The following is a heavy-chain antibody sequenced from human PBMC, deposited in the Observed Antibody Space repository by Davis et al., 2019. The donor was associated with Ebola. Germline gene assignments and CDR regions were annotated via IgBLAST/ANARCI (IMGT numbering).Heavy chain of an antibody. D-gene: IGHD1-20*01. CDR3: ARQTYNWNDDFDY. J-gene: IGHJ4*02. Sequence: GESLKISCKGSGDSSTSYWIGWVRQMPGKGLEWMGSIYPGDSDTRYSPSFQGQVTISADKSINTAYLQWSSLKASDTAMYYCARQTYNWNDDFDYWGQGTLVTVSS. V-gene: IGHV5-51*01. CDR1: GDSSTSYW. CDR2: IYPGDSDT.